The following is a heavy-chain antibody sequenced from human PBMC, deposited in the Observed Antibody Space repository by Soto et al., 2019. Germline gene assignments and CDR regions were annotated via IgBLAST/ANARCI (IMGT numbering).Heavy chain of an antibody. D-gene: IGHD6-19*01. CDR3: ARDASGPFDY. J-gene: IGHJ4*02. CDR1: GFTVSDS. CDR2: IHSDGST. Sequence: EVQLVETGGGLIQPGGSLKLSCSVAGFTVSDSMSWVRQAPGKGLECVSFIHSDGSTHYSDSVRGRCTISRDNCKNTLYLQMDRLRVDDTDVYFCARDASGPFDYWGQGTLVTVSS. V-gene: IGHV3-53*02.